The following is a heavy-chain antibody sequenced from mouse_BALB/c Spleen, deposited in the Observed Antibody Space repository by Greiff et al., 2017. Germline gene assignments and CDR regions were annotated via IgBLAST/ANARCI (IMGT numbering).Heavy chain of an antibody. CDR1: GYTFTSYW. V-gene: IGHV1S81*02. Sequence: QVQLQQSGAELVKPGASVKLSCKASGYTFTSYWMHWVKQRPGQGLEWIGEINPSNGRTNYNEKFKSKATLTVDKSSSTAYMQLSSLTSEDSAVYYCARSNYGNYFDYWGQGTTLTVSS. CDR2: INPSNGRT. D-gene: IGHD2-1*01. CDR3: ARSNYGNYFDY. J-gene: IGHJ2*01.